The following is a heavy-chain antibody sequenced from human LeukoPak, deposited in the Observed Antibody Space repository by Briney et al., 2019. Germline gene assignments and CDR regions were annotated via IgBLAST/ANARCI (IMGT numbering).Heavy chain of an antibody. D-gene: IGHD6-19*01. Sequence: GGSLRLSCVASGFGFSAYAITWVRQAPGKGMEWVSAIRGNSERTYYADSVRGRFTISRDNSKDTSYLQISSLRVEDTAVYYCAREQSGTRGWYAVDYWGQGTLVAVSS. V-gene: IGHV3-23*01. J-gene: IGHJ4*02. CDR3: AREQSGTRGWYAVDY. CDR1: GFGFSAYA. CDR2: IRGNSERT.